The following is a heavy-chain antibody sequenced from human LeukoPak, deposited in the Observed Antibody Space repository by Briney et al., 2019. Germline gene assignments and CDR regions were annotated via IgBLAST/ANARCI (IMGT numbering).Heavy chain of an antibody. CDR1: GSAFSSYW. CDR2: IKQDGGEK. J-gene: IGHJ4*02. CDR3: ARLGGSYYTY. Sequence: SGGSLRLSCVASGSAFSSYWMSWVRQAPGKGLEWVANIKQDGGEKYYVDSVKGRFTISRDNAKNSLFLQMNSLRVEDTAVYYCARLGGSYYTYWGQGTLVTVSS. D-gene: IGHD1-26*01. V-gene: IGHV3-7*01.